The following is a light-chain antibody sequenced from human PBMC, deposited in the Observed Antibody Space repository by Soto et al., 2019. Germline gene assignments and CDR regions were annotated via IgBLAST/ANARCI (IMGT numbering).Light chain of an antibody. J-gene: IGLJ1*01. Sequence: QSALTQPRSVSGSPGQSVTISCTGTSRDVGDYNYVSWYQQHPGKAPKLMIYDVSKRPSGVPDRFSGSKSGNTASLTISGLQAEDEADYYCCSYAGTYSVYVFGTGTKVTVL. CDR2: DVS. CDR1: SRDVGDYNY. CDR3: CSYAGTYSVYV. V-gene: IGLV2-11*01.